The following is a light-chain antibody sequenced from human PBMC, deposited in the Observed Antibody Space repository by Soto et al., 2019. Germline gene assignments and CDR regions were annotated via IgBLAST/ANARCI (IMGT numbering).Light chain of an antibody. J-gene: IGLJ1*01. CDR2: DVN. CDR3: SSYTGSSTFV. V-gene: IGLV2-14*01. CDR1: SSDVGGYDY. Sequence: QSLLTQPASVSGSPGQSITISCTGTSSDVGGYDYVSWYQQLPGKAPKLLIYDVNNRPSGVSHRFSGSKSGNTASLTISGLQAEDEADYYCSSYTGSSTFVFGTGTKVTVL.